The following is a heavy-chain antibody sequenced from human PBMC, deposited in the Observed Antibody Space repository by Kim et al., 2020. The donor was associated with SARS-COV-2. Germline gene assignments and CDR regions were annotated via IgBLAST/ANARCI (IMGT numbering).Heavy chain of an antibody. CDR3: ARGIAVAGTWDY. Sequence: YNPSLKRRVTISVDTSKNQFSLKLSSVTAADTAVYYCARGIAVAGTWDYWGQGTLVTVSS. J-gene: IGHJ4*02. V-gene: IGHV4-31*02. D-gene: IGHD6-19*01.